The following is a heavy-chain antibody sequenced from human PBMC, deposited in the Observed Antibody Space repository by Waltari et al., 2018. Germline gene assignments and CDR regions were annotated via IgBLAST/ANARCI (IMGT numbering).Heavy chain of an antibody. CDR1: GSSTSGSPW. V-gene: IGHV4-4*02. CDR3: ARRSGSYFDS. Sequence: QVQLQESGTGLVKPSGTLSLTCAVSGSSTSGSPWWNWVRQPPGKGLEWIGEISLSGSNNFNPSLKSRVIISLDKSKTQFALRLSSVTAADTAVYYCARRSGSYFDSWGQGAPVTVSS. J-gene: IGHJ4*02. CDR2: ISLSGSN. D-gene: IGHD1-26*01.